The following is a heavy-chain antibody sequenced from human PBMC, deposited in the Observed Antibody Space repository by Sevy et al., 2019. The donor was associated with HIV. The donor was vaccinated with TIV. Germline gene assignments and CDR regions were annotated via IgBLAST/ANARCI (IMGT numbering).Heavy chain of an antibody. D-gene: IGHD3-9*01. Sequence: GGSLRLSCAASGFTFSNAWMSWVRQAPGKGLEWVGHIKSKTDGGTTDYAAPVKGRFTISTEDSKNTLYLQMNSLKTEDTAVYYCTTGLILTGYYTWLNYFDYWGQGTLVTVSS. V-gene: IGHV3-15*01. J-gene: IGHJ4*02. CDR2: IKSKTDGGTT. CDR1: GFTFSNAW. CDR3: TTGLILTGYYTWLNYFDY.